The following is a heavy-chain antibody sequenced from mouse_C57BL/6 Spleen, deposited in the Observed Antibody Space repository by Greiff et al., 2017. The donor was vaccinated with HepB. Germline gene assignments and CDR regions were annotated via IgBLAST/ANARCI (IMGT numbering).Heavy chain of an antibody. D-gene: IGHD3-3*01. CDR2: IDPSDSET. CDR3: AREGSYYFDY. CDR1: GYTFTSYW. V-gene: IGHV1-52*01. Sequence: QVQLQQPGAELVRPGSSVKLSCKASGYTFTSYWMHWVKQRPIQGLEWIGNIDPSDSETHYNQKFKDKATLTVDKSSSTAYMQLSRLTSEDSAVYYCAREGSYYFDYWGQGTTLTVSS. J-gene: IGHJ2*01.